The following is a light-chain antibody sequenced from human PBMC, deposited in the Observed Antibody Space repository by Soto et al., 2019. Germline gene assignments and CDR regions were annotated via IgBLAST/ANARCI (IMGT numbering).Light chain of an antibody. V-gene: IGLV2-8*01. J-gene: IGLJ1*01. CDR1: SXDVGGYNY. Sequence: QSVLTQPPSASGSPGQSVAICCTGTSXDVGGYNYVSWYQQHPGKAPKLMIYEVNKRPSGVPDRFSGSKSGNTASLTVSGLQAEDEADYYCSSYAGSSNVFGTGTKVTVL. CDR3: SSYAGSSNV. CDR2: EVN.